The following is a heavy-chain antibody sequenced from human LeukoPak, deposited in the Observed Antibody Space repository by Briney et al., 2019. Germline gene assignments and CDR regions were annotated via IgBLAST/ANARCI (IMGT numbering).Heavy chain of an antibody. D-gene: IGHD3-10*01. CDR1: GGSISSSSYY. Sequence: SETLSLTCTVSGGSISSSSYYWGWIRQPPGKGLEWIGSIYYSGSTYYNPSLKSRVTISVDTSKNQFSLKLSSVTAADTAVYYCARGLMVRGHYYGMDVWGQGTTVTVSS. CDR2: IYYSGST. V-gene: IGHV4-39*07. J-gene: IGHJ6*02. CDR3: ARGLMVRGHYYGMDV.